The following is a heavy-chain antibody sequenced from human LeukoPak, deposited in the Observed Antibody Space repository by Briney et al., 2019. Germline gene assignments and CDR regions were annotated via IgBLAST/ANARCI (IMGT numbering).Heavy chain of an antibody. D-gene: IGHD1-1*01. Sequence: PGGSLRLSCAASGFTFNNYGMHWVRQAPGKGLEWVAVISYDGSNKYYADSVKGRFTISRDNSKNTLYLQMNSLRAEDTAVYYCARDVTGTLNWFDPWGQGTLVTVSS. CDR2: ISYDGSNK. V-gene: IGHV3-30*03. CDR1: GFTFNNYG. CDR3: ARDVTGTLNWFDP. J-gene: IGHJ5*02.